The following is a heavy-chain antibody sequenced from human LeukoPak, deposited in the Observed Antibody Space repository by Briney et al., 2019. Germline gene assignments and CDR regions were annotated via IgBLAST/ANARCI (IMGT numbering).Heavy chain of an antibody. V-gene: IGHV1-18*01. CDR3: AGAPYGSGSYYAQLDY. D-gene: IGHD3-10*01. CDR1: GYTFTSYG. CDR2: ISAYNGNT. J-gene: IGHJ4*02. Sequence: SXXVSCKXSGYTFTSYGISWVRQAPGQGLEWMGWISAYNGNTNYSQKLQGRVTMTTDTSTSTAYMELRSLRSDDTAVYYCAGAPYGSGSYYAQLDYWGQGTLVTVSS.